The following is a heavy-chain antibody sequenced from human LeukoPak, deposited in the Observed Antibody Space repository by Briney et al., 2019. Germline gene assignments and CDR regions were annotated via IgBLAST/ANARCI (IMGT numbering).Heavy chain of an antibody. CDR1: GGSISSYY. V-gene: IGHV4-59*01. CDR2: MYNSGTT. J-gene: IGHJ2*01. Sequence: SETLSLTCTVSGGSISSYYWSWIRQTPGQGLEWIAYMYNSGTTNYSPSLKSRVTISIDTSKNQFSLKLSSLTAAATAVYYCARANWYFDLWGRGTLVTVSS. CDR3: ARANWYFDL.